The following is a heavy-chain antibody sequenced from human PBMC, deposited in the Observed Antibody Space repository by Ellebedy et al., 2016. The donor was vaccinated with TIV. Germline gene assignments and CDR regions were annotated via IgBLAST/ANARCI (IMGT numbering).Heavy chain of an antibody. J-gene: IGHJ4*02. Sequence: ASVKVSXXASGYTFTNYGISWVRQAPGQGLEWMGWISAYTGDTHNAQKFQGRVTMTRDTSTSTAFMELTSLTSDDTAIYYCSSEREYTRGCVSFANWGQGTLVTVSS. D-gene: IGHD6-19*01. V-gene: IGHV1-18*01. CDR2: ISAYTGDT. CDR1: GYTFTNYG. CDR3: SSEREYTRGCVSFAN.